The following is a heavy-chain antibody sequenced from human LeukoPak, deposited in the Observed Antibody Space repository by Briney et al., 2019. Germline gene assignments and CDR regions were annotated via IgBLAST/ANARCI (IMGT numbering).Heavy chain of an antibody. CDR2: IYYSGST. V-gene: IGHV4-31*03. D-gene: IGHD6-19*01. Sequence: PSETLSLTCTVSGGSISSGGYYWSWIRQHPWKGLEWIGYIYYSGSTYCNPSLKSRVTISVDMSKSQFSLKLSSVTAADTAVYYCASWGSGATDAFDILGQGAMVTVSS. CDR3: ASWGSGATDAFDI. J-gene: IGHJ3*02. CDR1: GGSISSGGYY.